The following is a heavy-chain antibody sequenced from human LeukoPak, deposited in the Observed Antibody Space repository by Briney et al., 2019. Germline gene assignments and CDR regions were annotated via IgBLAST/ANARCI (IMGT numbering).Heavy chain of an antibody. Sequence: SVKLSCTASGGTFSSYAISWVRQAPGQGLEWMGGIIPIFGTANYAQKFKGRVTITADESTSTAYMELSSLRSEDTAVYYCARDRANCSCSSCYVRWVGWFDPWGQGTLVTVSS. D-gene: IGHD2-2*01. CDR3: ARDRANCSCSSCYVRWVGWFDP. V-gene: IGHV1-69*13. J-gene: IGHJ5*02. CDR2: IIPIFGTA. CDR1: GGTFSSYA.